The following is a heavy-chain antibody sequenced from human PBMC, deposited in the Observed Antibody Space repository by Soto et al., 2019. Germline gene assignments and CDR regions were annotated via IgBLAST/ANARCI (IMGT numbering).Heavy chain of an antibody. CDR1: GGSISSYY. CDR2: IYYSGST. D-gene: IGHD5-18*01. Sequence: PSETLSLTCTVSGGSISSYYWSWIRQPPGKGLEWIGYIYYSGSTNYNPSLKSRVTISGDTSKNQFSLKLSSVTAADTAVYYCARAHSNGYFLAVFDYWGQGTLVTVSS. CDR3: ARAHSNGYFLAVFDY. V-gene: IGHV4-59*01. J-gene: IGHJ4*02.